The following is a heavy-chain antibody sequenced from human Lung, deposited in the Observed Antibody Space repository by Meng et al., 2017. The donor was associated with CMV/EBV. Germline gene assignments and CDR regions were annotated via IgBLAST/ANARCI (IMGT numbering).Heavy chain of an antibody. Sequence: GGSLRLXXAASGFTFSSYEMNWVRQTPGKGLEWVSYISSSGSTMYYADFVKGRFTISRDNAKNSLYLQMNSLGVEDTAVYYCARRSGSYVNAFDIWGQGTMVTVSS. D-gene: IGHD1-26*01. CDR2: ISSSGSTM. V-gene: IGHV3-48*03. CDR1: GFTFSSYE. J-gene: IGHJ3*02. CDR3: ARRSGSYVNAFDI.